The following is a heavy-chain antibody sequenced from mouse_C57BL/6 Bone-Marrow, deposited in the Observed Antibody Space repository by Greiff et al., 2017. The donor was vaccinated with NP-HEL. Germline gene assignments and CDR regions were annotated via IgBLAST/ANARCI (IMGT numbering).Heavy chain of an antibody. CDR3: SRPGYYYAMDY. V-gene: IGHV4-1*01. CDR2: INPDSSTI. J-gene: IGHJ4*01. CDR1: GIDFSRYW. Sequence: VQLKESGGGLVQPGGSLQLSCAASGIDFSRYWMRWVRRAPGKGLEWIGEINPDSSTINYAPYLKDKFIISRDNAKNTLYLQMSKVSSEDTALYYCSRPGYYYAMDYWGQGTSVTVSS.